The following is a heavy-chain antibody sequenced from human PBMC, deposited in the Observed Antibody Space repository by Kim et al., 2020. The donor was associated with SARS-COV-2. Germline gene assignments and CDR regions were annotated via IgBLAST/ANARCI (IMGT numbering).Heavy chain of an antibody. J-gene: IGHJ6*01. CDR1: GYTLTELS. CDR2: FDPEDGET. V-gene: IGHV1-24*01. CDR3: ATAFAALTVLNAYSSCYGMDV. D-gene: IGHD3-9*01. Sequence: ASVKVSCKVSGYTLTELSMHWVRQAPGKGLEWMGGFDPEDGETIYAQKFQGRVTMTEDTSTDTAYMELSSLRSEDTAVYYCATAFAALTVLNAYSSCYGMDVWGQGTTVTASS.